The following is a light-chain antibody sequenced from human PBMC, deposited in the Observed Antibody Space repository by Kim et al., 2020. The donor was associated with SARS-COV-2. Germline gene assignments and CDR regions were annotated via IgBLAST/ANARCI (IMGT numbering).Light chain of an antibody. CDR2: GKN. V-gene: IGLV3-19*01. J-gene: IGLJ2*01. CDR3: NSRDSSGNLL. Sequence: VALGQSVRITYQGVSLRSYYASWYQKKPGQAPVLVIYGKNNRPSGIPERFSGSSSGNTASLTITGAQAEDEADYYCNSRDSSGNLLFGGGTQLTVL. CDR1: SLRSYY.